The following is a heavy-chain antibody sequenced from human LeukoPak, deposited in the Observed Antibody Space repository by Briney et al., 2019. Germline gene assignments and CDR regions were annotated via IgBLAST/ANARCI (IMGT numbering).Heavy chain of an antibody. Sequence: PSETLSLTCTVSGGSISSYYWSWIRQPPGKGLEWIGYIYYSGSTNYNPSLKSRVTTSVDTSKNQFSLKLSSVTAADTAVYYCARWYSSSWYFSAFDIWGQGTMVTVSS. D-gene: IGHD6-13*01. J-gene: IGHJ3*02. CDR1: GGSISSYY. CDR2: IYYSGST. CDR3: ARWYSSSWYFSAFDI. V-gene: IGHV4-59*08.